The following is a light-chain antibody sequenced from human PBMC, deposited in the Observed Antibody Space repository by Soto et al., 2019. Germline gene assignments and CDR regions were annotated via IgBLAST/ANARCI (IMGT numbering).Light chain of an antibody. CDR1: SNDVGAYNY. J-gene: IGLJ2*01. Sequence: QSVLTQPRSVSGSPGQSVTISCTGTSNDVGAYNYVTWYQQYPGKAPKLMIYDVSYRPSGVPDRFSGSKSGNTASLTISGLQAEDEADYYCCSYAGSYSLVFGGGTKLTVL. V-gene: IGLV2-11*01. CDR2: DVS. CDR3: CSYAGSYSLV.